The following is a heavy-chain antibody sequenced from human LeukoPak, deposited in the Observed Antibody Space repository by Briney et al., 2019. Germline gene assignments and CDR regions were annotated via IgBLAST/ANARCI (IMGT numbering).Heavy chain of an antibody. CDR2: INPDTGVT. J-gene: IGHJ3*01. V-gene: IGHV1-2*02. D-gene: IGHD6-19*01. Sequence: GASVKLSCKASGYSFTGYYIHWVRQAAGQGLEWMGWINPDTGVTKFAQKFQGRVTMTRDTSISTAYMELIRLRPDDTAMYYCAKDSGQWLVRHDAFDLWGRGTMVTVSS. CDR1: GYSFTGYY. CDR3: AKDSGQWLVRHDAFDL.